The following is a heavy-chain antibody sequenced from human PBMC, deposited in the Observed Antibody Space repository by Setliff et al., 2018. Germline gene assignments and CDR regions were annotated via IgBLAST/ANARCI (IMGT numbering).Heavy chain of an antibody. J-gene: IGHJ5*02. CDR2: IRYDGSNK. V-gene: IGHV3-30*02. D-gene: IGHD6-13*01. CDR3: ASNIAAASNWFDP. CDR1: GFTFSSYG. Sequence: GGSLRLSCAASGFTFSSYGMHWVRQAPGKGLEWVAFIRYDGSNKYYADSVKGRFTISRDNAKNSLYLQMNSLRAEDTAVYYCASNIAAASNWFDPWGQGTLVTVSS.